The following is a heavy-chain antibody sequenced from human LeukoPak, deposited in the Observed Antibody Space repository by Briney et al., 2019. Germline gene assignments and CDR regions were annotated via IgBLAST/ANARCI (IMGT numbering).Heavy chain of an antibody. CDR3: AKDRHSGYDSFDY. D-gene: IGHD5-12*01. J-gene: IGHJ4*02. CDR1: GFTFSSYG. CDR2: ISYDGSNK. V-gene: IGHV3-30*18. Sequence: GGSLRLSCAASGFTFSSYGMHWVRQAPGRGLEWVAAISYDGSNKYYADSVKGRFTISRDNSKNTLYLQMNSLRAEDTAVYYCAKDRHSGYDSFDYWGQGTLVTVSS.